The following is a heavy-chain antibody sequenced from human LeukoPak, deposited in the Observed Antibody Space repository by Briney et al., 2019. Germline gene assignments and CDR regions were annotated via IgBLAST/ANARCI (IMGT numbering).Heavy chain of an antibody. CDR2: IYWDVDK. Sequence: SGPTLVKSTQTLTLTFTFSGFSLSTSGLGVGWIRQPPGKALEWLALIYWDVDKRFSPSLKSRLTITKDTSKNQVALTMTNMDPVDTATDDCSHRAATKDFDYWGQGTLVTVSS. V-gene: IGHV2-5*02. D-gene: IGHD2-15*01. CDR3: SHRAATKDFDY. J-gene: IGHJ4*02. CDR1: GFSLSTSGLG.